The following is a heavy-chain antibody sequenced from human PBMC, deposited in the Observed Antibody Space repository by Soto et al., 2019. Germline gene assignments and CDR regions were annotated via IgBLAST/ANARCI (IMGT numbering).Heavy chain of an antibody. D-gene: IGHD5-12*01. CDR2: INSDGSST. J-gene: IGHJ3*02. CDR3: ARGLRGAFDI. Sequence: PSETLSLTCTVSGGSISSYYWSWIRQPPGKGLVWVSRINSDGSSTSYADSVKGRFTISRDNAKNTLYLQMNSLRAEDTAVYYCARGLRGAFDIWGQGTMVTVSS. V-gene: IGHV3-74*01. CDR1: GGSISSYY.